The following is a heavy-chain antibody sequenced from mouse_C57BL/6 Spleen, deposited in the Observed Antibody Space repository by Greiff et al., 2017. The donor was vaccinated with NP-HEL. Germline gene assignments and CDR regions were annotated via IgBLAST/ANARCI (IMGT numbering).Heavy chain of an antibody. CDR2: IDPSDSYT. CDR3: AREAYSNHVPFFY. V-gene: IGHV1-69*01. J-gene: IGHJ2*01. CDR1: GYTFTSYW. Sequence: QVQLQQPGAELVMPGASVKLSCKASGYTFTSYWMHWVKQRPGQGLEWIGEIDPSDSYTNYNQKFKGKSTLTVDKSSSTAYMQLSSLTSEDSAVYYCAREAYSNHVPFFYWGQGTTLTVSS. D-gene: IGHD2-5*01.